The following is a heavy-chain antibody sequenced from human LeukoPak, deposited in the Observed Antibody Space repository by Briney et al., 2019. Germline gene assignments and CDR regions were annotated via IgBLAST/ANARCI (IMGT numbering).Heavy chain of an antibody. CDR1: GYTFTGYY. J-gene: IGHJ3*02. CDR2: INPNSGGT. Sequence: ASVKVSCKASGYTFTGYYMHWVRQAPGQGLEWMGWINPNSGGTNYAQRFQGRVTMTRDTSISTAYMELSRLRSDDTAVYYCAKEGSKLLVVVPLDIWGQGTMVTVSS. D-gene: IGHD2-2*01. CDR3: AKEGSKLLVVVPLDI. V-gene: IGHV1-2*02.